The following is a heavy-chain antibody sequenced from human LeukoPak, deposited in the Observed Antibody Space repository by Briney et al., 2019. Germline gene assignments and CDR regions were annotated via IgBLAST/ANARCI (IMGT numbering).Heavy chain of an antibody. CDR1: GGTFSSYA. D-gene: IGHD3-10*01. CDR3: XXEAXYGSGSYYNVYYYYYMDV. CDR2: IIPIFGTA. J-gene: IGHJ6*03. V-gene: IGHV1-69*06. Sequence: SVKVSCKASGGTFSSYAISWVRQAPGQGLEWMGGIIPIFGTANYAQKFQGRVTITADKSTSTAYMELSSLRSEDTAVYYCXXEAXYGSGSYYNVYYYYYMDVWGKGTTVTVSS.